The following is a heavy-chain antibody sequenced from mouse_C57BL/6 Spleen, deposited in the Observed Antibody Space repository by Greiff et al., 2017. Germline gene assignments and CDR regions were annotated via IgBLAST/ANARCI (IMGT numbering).Heavy chain of an antibody. CDR3: AKSSSGLDY. V-gene: IGHV1-81*01. CDR1: GYTFTSYG. Sequence: VQVVESGAELARPGASVKLSCKASGYTFTSYGISWVKQRTGQGLEWIGEIYPRSGNTYYNEKFKGKATLTADKSSSTAYMELRSLTSEDSAVYFCAKSSSGLDYWGQGTTLTVSS. CDR2: IYPRSGNT. J-gene: IGHJ2*01. D-gene: IGHD3-2*02.